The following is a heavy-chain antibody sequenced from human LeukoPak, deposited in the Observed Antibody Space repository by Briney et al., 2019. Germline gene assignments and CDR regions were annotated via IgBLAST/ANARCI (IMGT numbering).Heavy chain of an antibody. V-gene: IGHV1-46*01. J-gene: IGHJ4*02. D-gene: IGHD2-8*02. CDR3: VREESGGYFDY. CDR2: IAPSVDTT. CDR1: GFTFTNYL. Sequence: GASVKISCKSFGFTFTNYLLHWVRQSPRQGLEWVGRIAPSVDTTNYAQKFRGRVSMTRDTSTSTVYMELSSLRSDDTAIYYCVREESGGYFDYWGQGPLVTVSS.